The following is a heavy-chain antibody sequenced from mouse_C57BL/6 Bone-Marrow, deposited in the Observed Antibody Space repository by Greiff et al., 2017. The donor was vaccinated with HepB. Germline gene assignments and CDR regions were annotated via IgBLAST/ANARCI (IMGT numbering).Heavy chain of an antibody. J-gene: IGHJ4*01. CDR1: GYSITSGYY. Sequence: EVHLVESGPGLVKPSQSLSLTCSVTGYSITSGYYWNWLRQFPGNKLEWMGYISYDGSNNYNPSLKNRISITRDTSKNQFFLKLNSVTTEDTATYYCARALVTTYAMDYWGQGTSVTVSS. D-gene: IGHD2-2*01. CDR3: ARALVTTYAMDY. V-gene: IGHV3-6*01. CDR2: ISYDGSN.